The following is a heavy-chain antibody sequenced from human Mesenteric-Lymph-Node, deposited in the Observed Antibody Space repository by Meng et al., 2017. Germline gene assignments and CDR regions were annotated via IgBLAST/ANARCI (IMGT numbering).Heavy chain of an antibody. V-gene: IGHV3-11*04. Sequence: GGSLRLSCAASGFTFSDYYMTWIRQPPGQGLEWIASISPTGGSLYYADSVKGRFTISRDNAKNSLYLQMNSLRAEDTAVYYCARDLASSGYLFHYYGMDVWGQGTTVTVSS. CDR3: ARDLASSGYLFHYYGMDV. J-gene: IGHJ6*02. D-gene: IGHD3-22*01. CDR2: ISPTGGSL. CDR1: GFTFSDYY.